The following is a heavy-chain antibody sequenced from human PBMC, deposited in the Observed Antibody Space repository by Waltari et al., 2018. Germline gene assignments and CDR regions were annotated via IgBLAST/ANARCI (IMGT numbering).Heavy chain of an antibody. CDR2: IKQDGSEK. CDR3: ARGTWFGELTFPNLDY. Sequence: EVQLVESGGGLVQPGGSLRLSCAASGFTFSNYWMSWVRQAPGKGREWVASIKQDGSEKYYVDSVKGRFTISRDNAKNSRYLQMNSLRAEYTAVYYCARGTWFGELTFPNLDYWGQGTLVTVSS. J-gene: IGHJ4*02. D-gene: IGHD3-10*01. V-gene: IGHV3-7*01. CDR1: GFTFSNYW.